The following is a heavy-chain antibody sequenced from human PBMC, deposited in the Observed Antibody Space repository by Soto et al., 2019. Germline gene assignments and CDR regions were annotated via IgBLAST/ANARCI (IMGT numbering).Heavy chain of an antibody. CDR1: GYSFTNYW. CDR3: ARHNRYSSTWFEGWFDP. V-gene: IGHV5-51*01. J-gene: IGHJ5*02. Sequence: GESLKISCQGSGYSFTNYWVGWVRQIPGRGLEWMGIIHPGDSDTRYSPFFQGQVTNSADKSISTAYLQWSSLKASDTAMYYCARHNRYSSTWFEGWFDPWGQGTLVTVSS. CDR2: IHPGDSDT. D-gene: IGHD6-13*01.